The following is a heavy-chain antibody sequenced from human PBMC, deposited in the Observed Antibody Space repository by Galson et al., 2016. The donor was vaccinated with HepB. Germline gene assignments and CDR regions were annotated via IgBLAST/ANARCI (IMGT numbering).Heavy chain of an antibody. J-gene: IGHJ5*02. CDR2: IYYSGST. V-gene: IGHV4-30-4*01. CDR3: ARARYSSGLYNWFDP. D-gene: IGHD6-19*01. CDR1: GGSISSGDYY. Sequence: LTCTVSGGSISSGDYYWSWIRQPPGKGLEWIGYIYYSGSTYYNPSLKSRVTISVDTSKNQFSLKLSSVTAADTAVYYCARARYSSGLYNWFDPWGQGTLVTVSS.